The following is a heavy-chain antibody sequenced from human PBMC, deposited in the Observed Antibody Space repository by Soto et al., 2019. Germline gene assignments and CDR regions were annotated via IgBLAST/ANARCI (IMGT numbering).Heavy chain of an antibody. Sequence: ASVKVSCKASGFSFIDYSILWVRQAPGQSLEWLGWINAGNGNTKYSHKFQDRVTITSDTSATTTYMELRSLRSEDTAVFYCARSAKKTWLPDFWGQGTLVTVSS. CDR2: INAGNGNT. CDR3: ARSAKKTWLPDF. J-gene: IGHJ1*01. CDR1: GFSFIDYS. D-gene: IGHD5-12*01. V-gene: IGHV1-3*01.